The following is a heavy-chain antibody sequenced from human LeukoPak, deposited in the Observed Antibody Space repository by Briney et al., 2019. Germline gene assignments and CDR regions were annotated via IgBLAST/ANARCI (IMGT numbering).Heavy chain of an antibody. V-gene: IGHV4-59*01. CDR3: ARVGDSSGYYYNYFDY. CDR2: IYYSGST. CDR1: GGPISSYY. J-gene: IGHJ4*02. Sequence: SETLSLTCTVSGGPISSYYWSWIRQPPGKGLEWIRYIYYSGSTNYNPSLKSRVTISVDTSKNQFSLKLSSVTAADTAVYYCARVGDSSGYYYNYFDYWGQGTLVTVSS. D-gene: IGHD3-22*01.